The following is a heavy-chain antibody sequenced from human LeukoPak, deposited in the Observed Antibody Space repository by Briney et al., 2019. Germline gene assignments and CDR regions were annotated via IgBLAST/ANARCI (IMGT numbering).Heavy chain of an antibody. D-gene: IGHD2-21*02. J-gene: IGHJ3*02. Sequence: SETLSLTCAVSGGSISTYYWSWIRQPAGKGLEWTGRIYTSGSTNYNLSLKSRVTMSVDTSKNQFSLNLRSVTAADTAVYYCARLPGGDSSSVVAFDIWGQGTMVTVSS. V-gene: IGHV4-4*07. CDR3: ARLPGGDSSSVVAFDI. CDR1: GGSISTYY. CDR2: IYTSGST.